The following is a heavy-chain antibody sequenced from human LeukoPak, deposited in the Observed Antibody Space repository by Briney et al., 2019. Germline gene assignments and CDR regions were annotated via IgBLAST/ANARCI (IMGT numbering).Heavy chain of an antibody. J-gene: IGHJ3*02. D-gene: IGHD2-15*01. Sequence: PSQTLSLTCAVSGGSISSGGYSWSWIRQPPGKGLEWIGYIYHSGSTYYNPPLKSRVTISVDRSKNQFSLKLSSVTAADTAVYYCAFSRILYAFDIWGQGTMVTVSS. CDR3: AFSRILYAFDI. CDR2: IYHSGST. CDR1: GGSISSGGYS. V-gene: IGHV4-30-2*01.